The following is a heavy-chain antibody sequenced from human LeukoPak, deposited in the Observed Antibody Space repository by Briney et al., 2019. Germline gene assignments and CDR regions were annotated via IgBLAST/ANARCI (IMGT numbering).Heavy chain of an antibody. CDR2: IYYSGST. CDR3: ASQTYGDYGSSWYYMDV. V-gene: IGHV4-59*01. D-gene: IGHD4-17*01. J-gene: IGHJ6*03. Sequence: SSETLSLTCTVSGGSISSYYWSWIRQPPGKGLEWIGYIYYSGSTNYNPSLKSRVTISVDTSKNQFSLKLSSVTAADTAVYYCASQTYGDYGSSWYYMDVWGKGTTVTISS. CDR1: GGSISSYY.